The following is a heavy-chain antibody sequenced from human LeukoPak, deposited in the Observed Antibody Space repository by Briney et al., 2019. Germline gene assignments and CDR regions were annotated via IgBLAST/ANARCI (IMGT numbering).Heavy chain of an antibody. CDR3: TTAHYYDSSGYYWDDY. J-gene: IGHJ4*02. V-gene: IGHV3-15*01. Sequence: PGGSLRLSCAASGFTFSNAWMSWVRQAPGKGLEWVGRIKSKTDGGTTDYAAPVKGRFTISRDDSKNTLYLQMNSLKTEDTAVYYCTTAHYYDSSGYYWDDYWGQGTLVTVSS. CDR2: IKSKTDGGTT. D-gene: IGHD3-22*01. CDR1: GFTFSNAW.